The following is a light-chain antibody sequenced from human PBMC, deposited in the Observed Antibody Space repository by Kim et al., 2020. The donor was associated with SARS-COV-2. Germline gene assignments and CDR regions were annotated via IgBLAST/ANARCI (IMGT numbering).Light chain of an antibody. Sequence: DIRMTQSPSTLSASVGDRVTITCRASQSISDWVAWYQQKPGKAPSLLIYRTSTPETGVPSRFSGSGSGTEFTLTISSLQPDDFGSYYCQHFNSCGGGTKVDIK. J-gene: IGKJ4*01. V-gene: IGKV1-5*03. CDR2: RTS. CDR1: QSISDW. CDR3: QHFNS.